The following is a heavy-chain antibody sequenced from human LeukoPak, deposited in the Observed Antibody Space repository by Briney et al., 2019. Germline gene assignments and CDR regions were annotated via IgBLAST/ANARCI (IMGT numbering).Heavy chain of an antibody. D-gene: IGHD5-12*01. CDR2: INHSGST. J-gene: IGHJ6*02. CDR1: GGSFSGYY. V-gene: IGHV4-34*01. CDR3: ARSQWLRGNKHGMDV. Sequence: PSETLSLTCAVYGGSFSGYYWSWIRQPPGKGLEWIGEINHSGSTNYNPSLKSRVTISVDTSKSQFSLKLSSVTAADTAVYYCARSQWLRGNKHGMDVWGQGTTVTVSS.